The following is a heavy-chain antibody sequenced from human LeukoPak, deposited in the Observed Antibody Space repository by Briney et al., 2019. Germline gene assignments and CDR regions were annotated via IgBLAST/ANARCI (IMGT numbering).Heavy chain of an antibody. CDR2: ISSDGSNK. J-gene: IGHJ4*02. CDR3: AKGGSSSPRSTFDY. D-gene: IGHD6-13*01. V-gene: IGHV3-30-3*01. Sequence: GGSLRLSCATSGFTFSSFTMHWVRQAPGKGLRWMAVISSDGSNKYYADSVKGRFTISRDNAKNTVYLQMNSLRAEDTAVYYCAKGGSSSPRSTFDYWGQGTLLTVSS. CDR1: GFTFSSFT.